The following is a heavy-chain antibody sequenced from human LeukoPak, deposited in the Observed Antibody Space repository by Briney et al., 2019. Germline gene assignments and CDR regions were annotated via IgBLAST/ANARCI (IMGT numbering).Heavy chain of an antibody. J-gene: IGHJ5*02. V-gene: IGHV3-30-3*01. CDR3: ARDRPQDIVVVVAATNH. D-gene: IGHD2-15*01. CDR2: ISYDGSNK. CDR1: GFTLSSYA. Sequence: HPGGSLRLSCAASGFTLSSYAMHWVRQAPGKGLEWVAVISYDGSNKYYADSVKGRFTISRDNSKNTLYLQMNSLRAEDTAVYYCARDRPQDIVVVVAATNHWGQGTLVTVSS.